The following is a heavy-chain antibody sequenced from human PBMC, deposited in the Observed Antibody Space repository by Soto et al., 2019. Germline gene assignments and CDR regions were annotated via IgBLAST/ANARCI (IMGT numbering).Heavy chain of an antibody. CDR2: IYPGDSDT. CDR3: ARVAVTGNYYYYVMAF. V-gene: IGHV5-51*01. Sequence: PGGSLKISCKGSGYSFTSYWIGWVRQMPGKGLEWMGIIYPGDSDTRYSPSFQGQVTISADKSISTAYLQWSSLKASDTAMYYCARVAVTGNYYYYVMAFWGQGTTVTVSS. D-gene: IGHD6-19*01. J-gene: IGHJ6*02. CDR1: GYSFTSYW.